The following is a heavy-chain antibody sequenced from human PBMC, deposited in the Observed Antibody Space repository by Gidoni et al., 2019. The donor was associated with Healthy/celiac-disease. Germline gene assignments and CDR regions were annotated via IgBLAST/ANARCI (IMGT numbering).Heavy chain of an antibody. Sequence: QVQLQQWGAGLLKPSETLSLTCAVYGGSFSGYYWSWIRQPPGKGLEWIGEINHSGSTNYNPSLKSRVTISVDTSKNQFSLKLSSVTAADTAVYYCVRGEQQLVLGYWGQGTLVTVSS. CDR1: GGSFSGYY. CDR2: INHSGST. D-gene: IGHD6-13*01. CDR3: VRGEQQLVLGY. V-gene: IGHV4-34*01. J-gene: IGHJ4*02.